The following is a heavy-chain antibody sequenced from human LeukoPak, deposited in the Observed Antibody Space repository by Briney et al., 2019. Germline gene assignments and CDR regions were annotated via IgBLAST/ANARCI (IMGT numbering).Heavy chain of an antibody. CDR3: ARDASDHDAFDI. CDR2: IYYSGST. V-gene: IGHV4-30-4*08. CDR1: GGSISSGDYY. J-gene: IGHJ3*02. Sequence: SETLSLTCTVSGGSISSGDYYWSWIRQPPGKGLEWIGYIYYSGSTYYNPSLKSRVTISVVTSKNQFSLKLSSVTAADTAVYYCARDASDHDAFDIWGQGTMVTVSS. D-gene: IGHD2-21*01.